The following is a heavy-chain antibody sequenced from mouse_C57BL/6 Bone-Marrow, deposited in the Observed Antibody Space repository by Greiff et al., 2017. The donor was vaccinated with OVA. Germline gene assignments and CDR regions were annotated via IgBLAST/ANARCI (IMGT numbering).Heavy chain of an antibody. J-gene: IGHJ3*01. Sequence: QVPLQQPGAELVRPGSSVKLSCKASGYTFTSYWMDWVKQRPGQGLEWIGEIDPSDSYTNYNQKFKGKATLTVDTSSSTAYMQLSSLTSEDSAVYYCASAVFAYWGQGTLVTVSA. CDR1: GYTFTSYW. CDR3: ASAVFAY. CDR2: IDPSDSYT. V-gene: IGHV1-59*01.